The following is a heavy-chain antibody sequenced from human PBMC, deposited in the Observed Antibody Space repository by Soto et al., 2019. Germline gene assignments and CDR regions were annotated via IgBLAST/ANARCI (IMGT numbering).Heavy chain of an antibody. CDR3: ARGGSNSGPATSWFDP. CDR2: INPNSGGT. CDR1: GYTFTGYY. V-gene: IGHV1-2*02. Sequence: ASMKVSCKASGYTFTGYYMHWVRQAPGQGLEWMGWINPNSGGTNYAQKFQGRVTMTRDTSISTAYMELSRLRSDDTAVYYCARGGSNSGPATSWFDPWGQGTLVTVSS. D-gene: IGHD3-16*01. J-gene: IGHJ5*02.